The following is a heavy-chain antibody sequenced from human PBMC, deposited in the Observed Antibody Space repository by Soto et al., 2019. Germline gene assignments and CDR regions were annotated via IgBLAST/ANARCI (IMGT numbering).Heavy chain of an antibody. D-gene: IGHD2-8*01. CDR1: GFTFSSYG. CDR2: ISYDGSNK. CDR3: GKDQVWPSWQFS. Sequence: QVQLVESGGGVVQPGRSLRLSCAASGFTFSSYGMHWVRQAPGKGLEWVAVISYDGSNKYYADSVKGRFTISRDNSKNTLYLQMNSLRAEDTAVYYCGKDQVWPSWQFSWGQGTLVTVSS. J-gene: IGHJ4*02. V-gene: IGHV3-30*18.